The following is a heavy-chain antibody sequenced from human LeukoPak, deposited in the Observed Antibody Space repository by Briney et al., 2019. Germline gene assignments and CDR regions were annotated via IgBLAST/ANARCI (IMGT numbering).Heavy chain of an antibody. V-gene: IGHV4-59*12. CDR2: MFYSGST. J-gene: IGHJ4*02. CDR3: ATNNDYRGGY. Sequence: PSETLSLTCTVSGGSISSYYWSWIRQPPGKGLEWIGYMFYSGSTSYNPSLKSRVTISVDTSKNQFSLKLSSVTAADTAVYYCATNNDYRGGYWGQGTLVTVSS. CDR1: GGSISSYY. D-gene: IGHD4-11*01.